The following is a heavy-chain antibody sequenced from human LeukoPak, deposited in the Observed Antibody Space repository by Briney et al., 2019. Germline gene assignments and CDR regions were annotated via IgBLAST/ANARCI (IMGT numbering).Heavy chain of an antibody. CDR3: ARKGKQHFQFDP. CDR2: INHSGST. D-gene: IGHD6-13*01. CDR1: GGSFSGYY. V-gene: IGHV4-34*01. J-gene: IGHJ5*02. Sequence: SETLSLTCAVYGGSFSGYYWSWIRQPPGKGLEWIGEINHSGSTNYNPSPKSRVTISVDTSKNQFSLKLSSVTAADTAVYYCARKGKQHFQFDPWGQGTLVTVSS.